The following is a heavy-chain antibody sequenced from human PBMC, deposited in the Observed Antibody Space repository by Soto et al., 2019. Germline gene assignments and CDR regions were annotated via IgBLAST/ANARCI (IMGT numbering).Heavy chain of an antibody. CDR3: AKAGSFTIFGVPVMSYYYYGLDV. CDR1: GFTFSSYA. V-gene: IGHV3-23*01. Sequence: EVQLLESGGGLVQPGGSLRLSCAASGFTFSSYAMSWVRQAPGKGLEWVSALSPTGFNTYYADSVKGRFTISRDNSNNSLYLQVNSLRAEDTAVYYCAKAGSFTIFGVPVMSYYYYGLDVWGQGTTVTVSS. J-gene: IGHJ6*02. CDR2: LSPTGFNT. D-gene: IGHD3-3*01.